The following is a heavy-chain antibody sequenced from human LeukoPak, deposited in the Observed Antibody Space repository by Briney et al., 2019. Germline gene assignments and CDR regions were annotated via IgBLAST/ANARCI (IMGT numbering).Heavy chain of an antibody. J-gene: IGHJ5*02. CDR1: GFTFSSYA. CDR2: ISGSGGST. Sequence: QAGGSLRLSCAASGFTFSSYAMSWVRQASGKGLEWVSAISGSGGSTYYADSVKGRFTISRDNSKNTLYLQMNSLRAEDTAVYYCAKGGGIVPAAIAFDPWGQGTLVTVSS. CDR3: AKGGGIVPAAIAFDP. D-gene: IGHD2-2*01. V-gene: IGHV3-23*01.